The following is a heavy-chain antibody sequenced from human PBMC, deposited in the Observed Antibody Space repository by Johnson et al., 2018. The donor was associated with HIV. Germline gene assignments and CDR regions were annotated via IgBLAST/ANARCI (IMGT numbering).Heavy chain of an antibody. CDR2: IKQDGSET. CDR3: ARDAPYCSGGTCYSDAFDI. J-gene: IGHJ3*02. V-gene: IGHV3-7*01. CDR1: GFTFSNPW. D-gene: IGHD2-15*01. Sequence: VQLVESGGGLVQPGGSLRLSCAASGFTFSNPWMSWVRQAPGRGPEWVANIKQDGSETYYVDSGKGRFTISRDNAKRSLYVEMNSLRAEDMAVYYCARDAPYCSGGTCYSDAFDIWGQGTMVTVSS.